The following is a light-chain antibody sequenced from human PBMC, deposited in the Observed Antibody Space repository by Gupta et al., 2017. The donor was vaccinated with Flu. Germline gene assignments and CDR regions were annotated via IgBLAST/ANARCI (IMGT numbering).Light chain of an antibody. CDR3: TSYAGINNLL. Sequence: QSALTQPPSESGPPGQPVTLACTGTSNDVGGHNYVSWYQQHPGRAPKLMIDEVTERPSGVPDRFSGSKSGNTASLTGAGLQAEDEADYYFTSYAGINNLLFGGGTKLSV. V-gene: IGLV2-8*01. CDR2: EVT. CDR1: SNDVGGHNY. J-gene: IGLJ2*01.